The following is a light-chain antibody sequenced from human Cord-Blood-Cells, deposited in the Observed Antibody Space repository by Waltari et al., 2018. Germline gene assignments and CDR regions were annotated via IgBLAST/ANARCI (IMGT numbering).Light chain of an antibody. CDR1: TSVVGSYTL. CDR3: CSYAGSVV. J-gene: IGLJ2*01. CDR2: EAR. V-gene: IGLV2-23*01. Sequence: QSPLTPPASVSGSPGQSITISCPGTTSVVGSYTLVSWYQQHPGKAPNLMIYEARKRPSGVSNRFSGSKSGNTASLTISGLQAEDEADYYCCSYAGSVVFGGGTKLTVL.